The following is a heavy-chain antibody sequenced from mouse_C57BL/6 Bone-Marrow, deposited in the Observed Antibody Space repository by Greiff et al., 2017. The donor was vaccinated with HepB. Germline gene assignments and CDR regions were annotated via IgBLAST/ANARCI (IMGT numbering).Heavy chain of an antibody. CDR3: ARGTTVVAKDGYFDV. J-gene: IGHJ1*03. CDR2: IYPGGGYT. CDR1: GYTFTNYW. Sequence: QVQLQQSGAELVRPGTSVKMSCKASGYTFTNYWIGWAKQRPGHGLEWIGDIYPGGGYTNYNEKFKGKATLTADKSSSTAYMQFSSLTSEDSAIYYWARGTTVVAKDGYFDVWGTGTTVTVSS. V-gene: IGHV1-63*01. D-gene: IGHD1-1*01.